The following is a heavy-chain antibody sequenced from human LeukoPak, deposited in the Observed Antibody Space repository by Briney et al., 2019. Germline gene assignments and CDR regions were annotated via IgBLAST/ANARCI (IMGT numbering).Heavy chain of an antibody. D-gene: IGHD4-17*01. Sequence: GGSLRLSCVASGFTVSSNYMSWVRQAPGKGLDWVSIICRGGNTHYADSVKGRFTISRDNSKNTLFLQMNSLRAEDTGVYYCARARDGDYPDHWGQGTLVTVSS. CDR2: ICRGGNT. V-gene: IGHV3-66*01. CDR3: ARARDGDYPDH. CDR1: GFTVSSNY. J-gene: IGHJ4*02.